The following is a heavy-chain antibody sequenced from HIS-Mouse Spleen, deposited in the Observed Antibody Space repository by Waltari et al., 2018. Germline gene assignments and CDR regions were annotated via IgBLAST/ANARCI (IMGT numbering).Heavy chain of an antibody. CDR2: IYGGGRT. CDR1: GFTVSSNY. Sequence: EVQLVESGGGLVQPGGSLRLSCAASGFTVSSNYMSWVRQAPGKGLEWVSVIYGGGRTYYADSVKGRFTISRDNSKNTLYLQMNSLRAEDTAVYYCARGYSSSWYFDYWGQGTLVTVSS. CDR3: ARGYSSSWYFDY. V-gene: IGHV3-66*01. D-gene: IGHD6-13*01. J-gene: IGHJ4*02.